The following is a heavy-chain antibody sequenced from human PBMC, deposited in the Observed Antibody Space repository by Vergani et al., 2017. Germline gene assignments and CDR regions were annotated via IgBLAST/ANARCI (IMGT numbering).Heavy chain of an antibody. CDR2: VSYSGST. J-gene: IGHJ4*02. D-gene: IGHD3-22*01. V-gene: IGHV4-39*01. CDR1: GGSISSSNDY. CDR3: ARLPLGGYYYEPFDY. Sequence: QLQLQESGPGLVKPSETLSLTCSVSGGSISSSNDYWGWIRQSPGKGLEWIGSVSYSGSTYYNPSLKSRVTISVDTSKNQFSVKLSSVTAADSALYYCARLPLGGYYYEPFDYWGQGTLVTVSS.